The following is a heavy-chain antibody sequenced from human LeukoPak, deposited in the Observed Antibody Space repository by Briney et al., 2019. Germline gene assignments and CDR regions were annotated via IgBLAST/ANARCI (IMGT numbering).Heavy chain of an antibody. V-gene: IGHV4-59*01. CDR3: ARDSHSVDTATPRGFDP. CDR2: FHDSGSA. Sequence: SETLSLTCTVSGDSISSYFWSWIRQPPGKGLEWIGYFHDSGSANYNPSLKSRITMSVDTSKNQFSLKLRSVTAANTAVYYCARDSHSVDTATPRGFDPWGQGTLVTVSS. CDR1: GDSISSYF. D-gene: IGHD2-15*01. J-gene: IGHJ5*02.